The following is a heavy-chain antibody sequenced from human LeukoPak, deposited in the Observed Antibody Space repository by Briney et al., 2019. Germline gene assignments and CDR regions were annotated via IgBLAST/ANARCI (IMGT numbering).Heavy chain of an antibody. V-gene: IGHV4-59*01. Sequence: PSETLSLTCTVSGGSISSYYWSWIRQPPGKGLELIGYIYYSGTTNYNPSLKSRVTISVDTSKNQFSLKLSSVTAADTAVYYCAKKVESKWFDPWGQGTLVTVSS. D-gene: IGHD1-1*01. CDR3: AKKVESKWFDP. CDR1: GGSISSYY. CDR2: IYYSGTT. J-gene: IGHJ5*02.